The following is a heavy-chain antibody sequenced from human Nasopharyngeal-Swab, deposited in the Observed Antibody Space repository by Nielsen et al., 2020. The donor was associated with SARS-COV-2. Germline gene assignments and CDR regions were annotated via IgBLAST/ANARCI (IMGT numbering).Heavy chain of an antibody. Sequence: SETLSLTCTVSGGSISSSSYYWGWIRQPPGKGLEWIGSIYYSGSPYYNPSLKSRVTISVDTSKNQFSLKLSSVTAADTAVYYCASSPFRITIFGVVIGNWFDPWGQGTLVTVSS. V-gene: IGHV4-39*01. D-gene: IGHD3-3*01. CDR1: GGSISSSSYY. CDR3: ASSPFRITIFGVVIGNWFDP. CDR2: IYYSGSP. J-gene: IGHJ5*02.